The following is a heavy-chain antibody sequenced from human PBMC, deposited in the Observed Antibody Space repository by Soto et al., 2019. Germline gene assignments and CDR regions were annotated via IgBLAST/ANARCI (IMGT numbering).Heavy chain of an antibody. Sequence: PSETLSLTCAVYGGSFSGYYWSWIRQPPGKGLEWIGEINHSGSTNYNPSLKSRVTISVDTSKNQFSLKLSSVTAADTAVYYCARGRFKYYCWGSYGYYYYGMDGWGQGTTVTVS. CDR1: GGSFSGYY. D-gene: IGHD3-10*01. CDR3: ARGRFKYYCWGSYGYYYYGMDG. CDR2: INHSGST. J-gene: IGHJ6*02. V-gene: IGHV4-34*01.